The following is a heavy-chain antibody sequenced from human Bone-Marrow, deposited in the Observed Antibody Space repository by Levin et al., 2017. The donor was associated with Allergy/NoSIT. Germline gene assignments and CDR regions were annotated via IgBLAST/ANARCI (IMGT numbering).Heavy chain of an antibody. V-gene: IGHV4-31*03. J-gene: IGHJ4*02. CDR3: ARAGTYGDYVGQ. CDR2: IYHSGTT. CDR1: GDSITSGSYY. Sequence: PSETLSLTCTVSGDSITSGSYYWGWIRQHPGKGLEWIGYIYHSGTTSYNPSLKSRVTMSVDTSKNQFSLKLTSVTAADTAFYYCARAGTYGDYVGQWGQGTLVSVSS. D-gene: IGHD4-17*01.